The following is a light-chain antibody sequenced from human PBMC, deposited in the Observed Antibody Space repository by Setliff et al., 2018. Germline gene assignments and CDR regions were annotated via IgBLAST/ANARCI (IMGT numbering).Light chain of an antibody. CDR2: EVS. CDR1: RSDVGGYNS. V-gene: IGLV2-14*01. CDR3: TSYTISSTEV. Sequence: QSALTQPASVSGSPGQSITISCTGTRSDVGGYNSVSWYQQHPGKVPKLMIYEVSNRPSGVSNRFSGSKSGNTASLTISRLQTEDEADYYCTSYTISSTEVFGTGTKV. J-gene: IGLJ1*01.